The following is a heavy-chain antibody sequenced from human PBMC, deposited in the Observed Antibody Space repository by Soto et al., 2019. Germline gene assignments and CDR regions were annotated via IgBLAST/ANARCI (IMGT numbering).Heavy chain of an antibody. CDR1: GLPVSSHG. J-gene: IGHJ3*02. CDR3: ARGERGVLDI. Sequence: EVQLLESGGGLAQPGGSLRLSCLVSGLPVSSHGRSWVRQAPGKGLEWVSGINAIGGSTYYADSVKGRFTISRDSSENTLYLQMNSLRVEDTAVYFCARGERGVLDIWGQGTMVTVSS. D-gene: IGHD1-1*01. V-gene: IGHV3-23*01. CDR2: INAIGGST.